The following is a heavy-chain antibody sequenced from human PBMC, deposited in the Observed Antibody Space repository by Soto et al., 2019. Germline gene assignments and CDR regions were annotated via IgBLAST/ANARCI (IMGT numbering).Heavy chain of an antibody. CDR3: ARDLRGYSYGYCGY. V-gene: IGHV3-33*01. Sequence: QVQLVESGGGAVQPGRSLRLSCAASGFTFSSYGMHWVRQAPGKGLEWVAVIWYDGSNKYYADSVKGRFTISRDNSKNTLYLQMNSLRAEDTAVYYCARDLRGYSYGYCGYWGQGTLVTVSS. CDR1: GFTFSSYG. CDR2: IWYDGSNK. J-gene: IGHJ4*02. D-gene: IGHD5-18*01.